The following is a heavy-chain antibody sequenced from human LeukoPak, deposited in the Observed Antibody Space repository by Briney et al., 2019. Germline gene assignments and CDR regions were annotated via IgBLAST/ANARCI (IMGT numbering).Heavy chain of an antibody. CDR2: IYYTGST. V-gene: IGHV4-59*01. Sequence: SETLSLTCTVSAASISTYYWNWIRQPPGKGLEWIGYIYYTGSTNYNPSLKSRVTISVDTSKNQFPLKLSSVTAADTAVYYCARSGGYSSSWSLWGQGTLVTVSS. D-gene: IGHD6-13*01. CDR1: AASISTYY. J-gene: IGHJ4*02. CDR3: ARSGGYSSSWSL.